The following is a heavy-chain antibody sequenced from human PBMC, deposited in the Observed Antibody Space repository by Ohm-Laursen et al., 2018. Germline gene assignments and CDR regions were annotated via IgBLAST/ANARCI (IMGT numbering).Heavy chain of an antibody. J-gene: IGHJ4*02. CDR2: ITWNSAGI. Sequence: SLRLSCAASGFTFDDYSMHWVRHPPGKGLEWVSAITWNSAGIANADAVKGRFTISRDNAKNSLYLQMNSLRPEDTALYYCAKEGSGDGYYLGSWGQGTLVTVSS. CDR3: AKEGSGDGYYLGS. D-gene: IGHD5-24*01. V-gene: IGHV3-9*01. CDR1: GFTFDDYS.